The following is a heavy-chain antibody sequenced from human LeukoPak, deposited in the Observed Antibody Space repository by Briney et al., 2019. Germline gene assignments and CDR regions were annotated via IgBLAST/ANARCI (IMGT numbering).Heavy chain of an antibody. J-gene: IGHJ5*02. Sequence: SETLSLTCTVSGGSISSYYWSWIRQPPGKGLEWIGYIYYSGSTNYNPSLKSRVTISVDTSKNQFSLKLSSVTAADTAVYYCARAAYYNFWSGYYRAQNWFDPWGQGTLVTVSS. D-gene: IGHD3-3*01. CDR1: GGSISSYY. CDR2: IYYSGST. V-gene: IGHV4-59*01. CDR3: ARAAYYNFWSGYYRAQNWFDP.